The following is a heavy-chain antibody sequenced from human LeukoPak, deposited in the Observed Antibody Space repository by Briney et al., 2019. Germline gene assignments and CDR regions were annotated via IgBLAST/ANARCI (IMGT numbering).Heavy chain of an antibody. CDR2: INWNGVTT. V-gene: IGHV3-20*04. CDR1: GFMFDDYG. D-gene: IGHD5-12*01. J-gene: IGHJ4*02. Sequence: PGGSLRLSCAASGFMFDDYGMSWVRQAPGKGLEWVSAINWNGVTTVYADSVKGRFTISRDNAKNSLCLQMNSLSAEDTALYYCAKDMGATGGYSFFDYWGQGTLVTVSS. CDR3: AKDMGATGGYSFFDY.